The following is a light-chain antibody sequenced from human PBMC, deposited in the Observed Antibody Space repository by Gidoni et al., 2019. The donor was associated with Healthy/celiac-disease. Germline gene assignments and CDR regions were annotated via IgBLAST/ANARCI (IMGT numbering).Light chain of an antibody. Sequence: AMQLTQSPSSLSASAGDRVTITCRASQGISSALDWYNQKPGKAPKILIYDASSLESGVTSRFSGSGSGTDFTITISSPQPEDFATYYWQEFNSYLFGGGTKVEIK. CDR2: DAS. V-gene: IGKV1-13*02. CDR1: QGISSA. J-gene: IGKJ4*01. CDR3: QEFNSYL.